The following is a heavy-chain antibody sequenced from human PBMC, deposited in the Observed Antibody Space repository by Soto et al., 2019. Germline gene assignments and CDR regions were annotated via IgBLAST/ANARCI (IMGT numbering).Heavy chain of an antibody. D-gene: IGHD3-22*01. V-gene: IGHV1-69*01. CDR1: GVTVSSYA. CDR2: FIPIFVSS. J-gene: IGHJ4*02. CDR3: ARDLSSDSTGFRGYDL. Sequence: QVHLVQSGAEVKKPGSSVKVSCKASGVTVSSYAITWVRQAPGKGLEWMVVFIPIFVSSHYAQKFQGRVTITADESTSTAYMELSGLRSEDTAIYYCARDLSSDSTGFRGYDLWGQGTLVTVSS.